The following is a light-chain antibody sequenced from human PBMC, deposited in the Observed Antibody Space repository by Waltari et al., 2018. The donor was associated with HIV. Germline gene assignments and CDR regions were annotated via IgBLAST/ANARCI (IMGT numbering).Light chain of an antibody. CDR2: GAS. Sequence: EIVLTQSPGTLSLSPGERVALSCRASQSVTSYYLALYQQKPGQAPRLLIYGASSRATGIPDRFSGSGSATDFTLTISRLEPEDFAVYYCQQYGSSPQTFGQGTRLELK. J-gene: IGKJ2*01. CDR3: QQYGSSPQT. V-gene: IGKV3-20*01. CDR1: QSVTSYY.